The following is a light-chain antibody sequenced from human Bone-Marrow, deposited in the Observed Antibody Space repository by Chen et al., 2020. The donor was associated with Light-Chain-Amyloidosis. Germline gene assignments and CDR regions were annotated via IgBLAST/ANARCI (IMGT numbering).Light chain of an antibody. V-gene: IGLV2-14*01. CDR3: SSFTGSSSYV. CDR1: SGDVGTYNY. Sequence: QSALTQPVSVSGSPGQSITIPCTGTSGDVGTYNYVSWYQQHPAKAPKVMIYAVSNRPSGVSNRFSGSKSGNTASLTISGLQAEDEADYYCSSFTGSSSYVFGPGTKVTVL. CDR2: AVS. J-gene: IGLJ1*01.